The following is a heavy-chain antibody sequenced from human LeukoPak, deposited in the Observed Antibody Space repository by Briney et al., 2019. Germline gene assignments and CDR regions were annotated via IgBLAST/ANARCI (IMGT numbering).Heavy chain of an antibody. CDR3: AKDAAGPEY. V-gene: IGHV3-23*01. J-gene: IGHJ4*02. CDR1: GLTFSSYS. D-gene: IGHD6-13*01. Sequence: HPGGSLRLSCVVSGLTFSSYSMSWVRQAPGKGLDWVSGISARGGDTWYPDSVKGRFTISRDNSKNTLLLQITSTRVEDTAMYCCAKDAAGPEYWGQGTLVTVSS. CDR2: ISARGGDT.